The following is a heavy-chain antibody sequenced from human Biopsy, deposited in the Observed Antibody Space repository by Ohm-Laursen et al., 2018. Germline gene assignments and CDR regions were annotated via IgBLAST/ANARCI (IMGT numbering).Heavy chain of an antibody. J-gene: IGHJ3*01. D-gene: IGHD3-22*01. CDR3: ASVVLGPTNDAFDL. CDR2: IYPGGST. V-gene: IGHV4-4*07. CDR1: GGDINNYY. Sequence: SETLSLTCHVSGGDINNYYWSWIRQPAGKGLEWIGRIYPGGSTNYNPSLKSRVTMSVDTSKKQLSLRLRSVTAADTAMYYRASVVLGPTNDAFDLWGQGTMVVVSS.